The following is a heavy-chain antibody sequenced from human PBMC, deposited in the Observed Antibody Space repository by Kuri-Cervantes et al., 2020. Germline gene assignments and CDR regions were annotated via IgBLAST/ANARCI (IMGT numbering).Heavy chain of an antibody. J-gene: IGHJ4*02. CDR1: GGSISSYY. D-gene: IGHD3-10*01. CDR3: AREGSRGVGY. CDR2: IYYSGST. V-gene: IGHV4-59*01. Sequence: ESLKISCTVSGGSISSYYWSWIRQPPGKGLEWIGYIYYSGSTNYSPSLKSRVTISVDTSKNQFSLKLSSVTAADTAVYYCAREGSRGVGYWGQGTLVTVSS.